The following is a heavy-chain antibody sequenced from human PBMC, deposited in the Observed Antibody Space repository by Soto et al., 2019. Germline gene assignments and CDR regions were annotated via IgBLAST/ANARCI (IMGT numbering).Heavy chain of an antibody. Sequence: GGSLRLSCAASGFTFSSYGMHWVRQAPGKGLEWVAVIWYDGSNKYYADSVKGRFTISRDNSKNTLYLQMNSLRAEDTAVYYCARDSAVAGFFLSLPKYYFDYWGQGTLVTVSS. CDR2: IWYDGSNK. CDR3: ARDSAVAGFFLSLPKYYFDY. CDR1: GFTFSSYG. J-gene: IGHJ4*02. V-gene: IGHV3-33*01. D-gene: IGHD6-19*01.